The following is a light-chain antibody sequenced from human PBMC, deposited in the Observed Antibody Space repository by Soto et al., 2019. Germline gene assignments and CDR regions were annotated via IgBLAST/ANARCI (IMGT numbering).Light chain of an antibody. CDR1: RSDVGAYNY. V-gene: IGLV2-8*01. Sequence: QSALTQPPSASGSPGQSGSISCTGTRSDVGAYNYVSWYQQHPGKAPKLIIYEVSKRPSGVPDRFSGSKSGNAASLTVSGLQAEDEADYYCSSYAGSDNYVFGTGTKLTVL. J-gene: IGLJ1*01. CDR2: EVS. CDR3: SSYAGSDNYV.